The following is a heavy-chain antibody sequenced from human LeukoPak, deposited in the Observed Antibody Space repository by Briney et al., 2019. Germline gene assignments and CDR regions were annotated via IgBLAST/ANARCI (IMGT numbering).Heavy chain of an antibody. V-gene: IGHV4-39*07. D-gene: IGHD1-7*01. CDR2: IYHNGRT. J-gene: IGHJ3*01. Sequence: SETLSLTCTVSNGSISSDTYFWSWIRQPPGKGLEWIASIYHNGRTYYNASLKSRLSISVDTARNQFSLKLTSVTAADTAVYFCARDARNYGFWGQGRMVTVSS. CDR3: ARDARNYGF. CDR1: NGSISSDTYF.